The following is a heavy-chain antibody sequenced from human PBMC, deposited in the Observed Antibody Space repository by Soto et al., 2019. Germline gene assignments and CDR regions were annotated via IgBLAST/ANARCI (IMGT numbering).Heavy chain of an antibody. V-gene: IGHV1-46*01. CDR2: IYPRGGST. Sequence: ASVKVSCKTSGYNFTSHYIHWVRQAPGQRLESMGIIYPRGGSTIYAQKFQGKVTMTRDTSTHTLYMELSSLRPEDTAIYYCARVGYSSTGTTLHFHGLDVWGQGTTVTVS. CDR3: ARVGYSSTGTTLHFHGLDV. J-gene: IGHJ6*02. CDR1: GYNFTSHY. D-gene: IGHD3-22*01.